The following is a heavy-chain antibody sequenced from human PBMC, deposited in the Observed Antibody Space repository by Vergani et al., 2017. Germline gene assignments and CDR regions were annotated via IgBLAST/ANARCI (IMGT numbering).Heavy chain of an antibody. D-gene: IGHD3-9*01. CDR3: ARVRSWLYYFDY. CDR2: INHSGST. CDR1: GGSFSGYY. Sequence: QVQLQQWGAGLLKPSETLSLTCAVYGGSFSGYYWSWIRQPPGKGLEWIGEINHSGSTNYNPSLKSRVTISVDTSKNQFSLKLSSVTAADTAVYYCARVRSWLYYFDYWGQGTLVTVSS. V-gene: IGHV4-34*01. J-gene: IGHJ4*02.